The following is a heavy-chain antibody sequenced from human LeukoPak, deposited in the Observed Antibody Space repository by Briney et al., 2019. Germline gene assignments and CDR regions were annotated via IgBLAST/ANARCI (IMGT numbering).Heavy chain of an antibody. V-gene: IGHV3-30*02. Sequence: PGGSLRLSCAASGFTFSSYGMHWVRQAPGKGLEWVTFIRYDGSNKYYADSVKGRFTISRDNSKNTLYLQMNSLRAEDTAVYYCLKDRYSGSENWGQGTLVTVSS. J-gene: IGHJ4*02. CDR3: LKDRYSGSEN. D-gene: IGHD6-19*01. CDR1: GFTFSSYG. CDR2: IRYDGSNK.